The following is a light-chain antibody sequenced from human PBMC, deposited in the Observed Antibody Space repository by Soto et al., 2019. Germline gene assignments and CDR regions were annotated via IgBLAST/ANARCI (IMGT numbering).Light chain of an antibody. CDR3: QVWDSSSDHWV. CDR1: NIGSKS. J-gene: IGLJ3*02. Sequence: SYELTQSPSVSVAPGQTARITCGGNNIGSKSVHWYQQKPGQAPVLVVYGDSDRPSGIPERFSGSNSGNTATLTISRVEAADEADYYCQVWDSSSDHWVFGGGTKLTVL. V-gene: IGLV3-21*02. CDR2: GDS.